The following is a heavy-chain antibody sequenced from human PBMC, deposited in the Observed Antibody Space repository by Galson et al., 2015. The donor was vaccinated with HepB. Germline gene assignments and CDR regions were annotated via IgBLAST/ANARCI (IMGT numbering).Heavy chain of an antibody. D-gene: IGHD6-13*01. CDR2: VDPEDGET. V-gene: IGHV1-69-2*01. J-gene: IGHJ6*02. Sequence: VKVSCKVSGYTFTDYYMHWVQQAPGKGLEWMGLVDPEDGETIYAEKFQGRVTITADTSTDTAYMELSSLRSEDTAVYYCATAIAAAGTERAYYYYYGMDVWGQGTTVTVSS. CDR3: ATAIAAAGTERAYYYYYGMDV. CDR1: GYTFTDYY.